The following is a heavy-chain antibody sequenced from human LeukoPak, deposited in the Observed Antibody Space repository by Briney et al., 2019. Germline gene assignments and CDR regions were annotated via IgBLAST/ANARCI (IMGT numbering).Heavy chain of an antibody. D-gene: IGHD3-3*01. CDR3: ARSPLGVPYDFWSGYPLSGYYMDV. CDR2: INHSGST. CDR1: GGSFSGYY. J-gene: IGHJ6*03. V-gene: IGHV4-34*01. Sequence: SETLSLTCAVYGGSFSGYYWSWIRQPPGKGLEWIGEINHSGSTNYNPSLKSRVTISVDTSKNQFSLKLSSVTAADTAVYYCARSPLGVPYDFWSGYPLSGYYMDVWGKGTTVTVSS.